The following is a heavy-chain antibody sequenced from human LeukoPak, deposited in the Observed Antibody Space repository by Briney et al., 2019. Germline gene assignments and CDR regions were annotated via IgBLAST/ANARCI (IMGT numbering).Heavy chain of an antibody. CDR3: ARWGDYYYGSGSPYYMDV. V-gene: IGHV3-53*01. D-gene: IGHD3-10*01. CDR2: IYSGGST. J-gene: IGHJ6*03. Sequence: GGSLRLSCAASGFTVSSNYMSWVRQAPGKGLEWVSVIYSGGSTYYADSVKGRFTISRDNSKNTLYLQMNSLRAEDTAVYYCARWGDYYYGSGSPYYMDVWGKGTTVTISS. CDR1: GFTVSSNY.